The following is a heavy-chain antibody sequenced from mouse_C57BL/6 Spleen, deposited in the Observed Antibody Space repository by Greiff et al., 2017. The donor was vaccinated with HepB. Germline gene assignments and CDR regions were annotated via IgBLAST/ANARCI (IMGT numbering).Heavy chain of an antibody. J-gene: IGHJ2*01. D-gene: IGHD1-1*01. CDR3: ASDTTGGSYYFDY. CDR2: INPSSGYT. V-gene: IGHV1-7*01. CDR1: GYTFTSYW. Sequence: QVQLQQSGAELAKPGASVKLSCKASGYTFTSYWMHWVKQRPGQGLEWIGYINPSSGYTKYNQKFKDKATLTADKSSSTAYMQLSSLTYEDSAVYYCASDTTGGSYYFDYWGQGTTLTVSS.